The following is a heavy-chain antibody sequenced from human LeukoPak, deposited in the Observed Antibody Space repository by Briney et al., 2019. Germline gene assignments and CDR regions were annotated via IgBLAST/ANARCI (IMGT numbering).Heavy chain of an antibody. Sequence: GGSLRLSCEVSGFTSSTYTMNWVRQAPGKGLEWVSSISSSGLYIYYADSVKGRFTISKDNSKNTLYLQMNSLRAEDTAVYYCAKGLRFLEWLLDYWGQGALVTVSS. CDR1: GFTSSTYT. CDR2: ISSSGLYI. D-gene: IGHD3-3*01. CDR3: AKGLRFLEWLLDY. J-gene: IGHJ4*02. V-gene: IGHV3-21*04.